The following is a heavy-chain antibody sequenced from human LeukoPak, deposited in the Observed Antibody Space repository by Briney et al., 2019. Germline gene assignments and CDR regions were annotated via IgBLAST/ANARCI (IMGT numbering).Heavy chain of an antibody. J-gene: IGHJ3*02. Sequence: SETLSLTCAVSGGSISSSNWWSWVRQPPGKGLEWIGEIYHSGSTNYNPSLKSRVTISVDTSKNQFSLKLSSVTAADTAVYYCARATVTRYRRAFDIWGQGTMVTVSS. V-gene: IGHV4-4*02. D-gene: IGHD4-17*01. CDR3: ARATVTRYRRAFDI. CDR1: GGSISSSNW. CDR2: IYHSGST.